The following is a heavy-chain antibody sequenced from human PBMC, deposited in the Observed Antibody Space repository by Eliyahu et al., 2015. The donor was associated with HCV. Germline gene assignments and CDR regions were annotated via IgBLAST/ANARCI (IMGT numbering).Heavy chain of an antibody. D-gene: IGHD2-21*02. CDR1: GXSISXYY. J-gene: IGHJ3*02. CDR2: IYYSGST. V-gene: IGHV4-59*01. CDR3: ARSFVVTAISLDAFDI. Sequence: QVQLQESGPGLVKPSETLSLTCXVSGXSISXYYWSWIRQPPGKGLEWIGYIYYSGSTNYNPSLKSRVTISVDTSKNQFSLKLSSVTAADTAVYYCARSFVVTAISLDAFDIWGQGTMVTVSS.